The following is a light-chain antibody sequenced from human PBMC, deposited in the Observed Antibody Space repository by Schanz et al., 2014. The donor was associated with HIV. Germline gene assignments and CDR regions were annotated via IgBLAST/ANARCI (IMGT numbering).Light chain of an antibody. CDR1: QSISNN. V-gene: IGKV3-15*01. Sequence: EIVMTQSPATLSVSPGERATLSCRASQSISNNLAWYQQKPGQAPRLLMYDASTRATGVPARFSGSGSGTEFTLTISSLQSEDLAVYYCQQYNNWPWTFGQGTKVEFK. J-gene: IGKJ1*01. CDR3: QQYNNWPWT. CDR2: DAS.